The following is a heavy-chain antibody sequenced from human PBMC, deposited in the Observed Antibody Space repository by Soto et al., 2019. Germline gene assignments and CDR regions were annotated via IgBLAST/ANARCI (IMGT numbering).Heavy chain of an antibody. V-gene: IGHV5-51*01. CDR3: ARQAAAGKYYYAMDV. CDR2: IYPGDSNT. Sequence: GESLKISCKGSGYSFTTYWIGWVRQMPGKGLEGMVIIYPGDSNTRYSPSFQGQVTISADKSINTTYLQWSSLKASDTAIYYCARQAAAGKYYYAMDVWGQGTTVTVSS. CDR1: GYSFTTYW. D-gene: IGHD6-13*01. J-gene: IGHJ6*02.